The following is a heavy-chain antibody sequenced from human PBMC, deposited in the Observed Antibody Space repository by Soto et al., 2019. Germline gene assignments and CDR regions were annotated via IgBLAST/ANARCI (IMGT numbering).Heavy chain of an antibody. CDR1: GFTFSSYA. V-gene: IGHV3-23*01. J-gene: IGHJ6*03. D-gene: IGHD6-19*01. CDR3: AKGPAVAGSKYYYYMDV. CDR2: ISGSGGST. Sequence: GGSLRLSCAASGFTFSSYAMSWVRQAPGKGLEWVSAISGSGGSTYYADSVKGRSTISRDNSKNTLYLQMNSLRAEDTAVYYCAKGPAVAGSKYYYYMDVWGKGTTVTVSS.